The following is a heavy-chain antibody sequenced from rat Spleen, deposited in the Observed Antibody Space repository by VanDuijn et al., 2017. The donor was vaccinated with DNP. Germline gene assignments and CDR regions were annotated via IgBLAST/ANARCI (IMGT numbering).Heavy chain of an antibody. CDR1: GFSLTSYG. D-gene: IGHD1-12*02. CDR3: ARLVGFGPAY. J-gene: IGHJ3*01. V-gene: IGHV2S12*01. Sequence: QVQLKESGPGLVQPSQTLSLTCTVSGFSLTSYGVNWVRQPPGKGLEWIATISSGGSTFYNSGLKSRLTISRDTSKSQVFLKMNSLQTEDTAMYFCARLVGFGPAYWGQGTLVTVSS. CDR2: ISSGGST.